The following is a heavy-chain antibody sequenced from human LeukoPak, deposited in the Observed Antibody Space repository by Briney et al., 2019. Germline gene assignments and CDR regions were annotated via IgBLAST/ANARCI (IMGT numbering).Heavy chain of an antibody. CDR3: ARAGIAVAHGVFDYYYYMDV. V-gene: IGHV1-69*02. J-gene: IGHJ6*03. Sequence: SVKVSCKASGGTFSSYTISWVRQAPGQGLEWMGRIIPILGIANYAQKFQGRVTITADKSTSTAYMELSSLRSEDTAVYYCARAGIAVAHGVFDYYYYMDVRGKGTTVTVSS. D-gene: IGHD6-19*01. CDR1: GGTFSSYT. CDR2: IIPILGIA.